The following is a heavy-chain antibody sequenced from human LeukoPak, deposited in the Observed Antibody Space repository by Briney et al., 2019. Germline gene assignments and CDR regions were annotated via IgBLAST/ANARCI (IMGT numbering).Heavy chain of an antibody. Sequence: SETLSLTCTVSGDSISSYYWSWIRQPPGKGLEWIGFIHYSGGTNHNPSLKSRVTISVDTSKNQFSLKLSSVTAADTAVYYCARVTDSRGYYYSDDAFDIWGQGTMVTASS. CDR1: GDSISSYY. J-gene: IGHJ3*02. CDR2: IHYSGGT. CDR3: ARVTDSRGYYYSDDAFDI. V-gene: IGHV4-59*01. D-gene: IGHD3-22*01.